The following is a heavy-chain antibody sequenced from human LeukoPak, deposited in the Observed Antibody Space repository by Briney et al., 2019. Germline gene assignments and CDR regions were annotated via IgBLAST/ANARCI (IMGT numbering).Heavy chain of an antibody. CDR3: ERGAIVGATLFDY. Sequence: PGGSLRLSCAASGFTFSSYSMNWVRQAPGKGLEWVSSISSSSSYIYYADSVKGRFTISRDNAKSSLCLQMNSLRAEDTAVYYCERGAIVGATLFDYWAQGTVVSVPS. CDR1: GFTFSSYS. V-gene: IGHV3-21*01. D-gene: IGHD1-26*01. J-gene: IGHJ4*02. CDR2: ISSSSSYI.